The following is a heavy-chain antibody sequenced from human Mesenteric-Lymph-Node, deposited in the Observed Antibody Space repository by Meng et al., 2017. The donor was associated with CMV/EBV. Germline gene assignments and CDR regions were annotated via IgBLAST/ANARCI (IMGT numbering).Heavy chain of an antibody. CDR2: ISGYNGNT. J-gene: IGHJ6*02. CDR1: GYTFTSYG. V-gene: IGHV1-18*01. Sequence: ASVKVSCKASGYTFTSYGISWVRQAPGQGLEWMGWISGYNGNTNYAQKLHGRVTMTTDTSTSTAYMELRSLRSDDTAIYYCARHVGSGVRGAPYNMDVWGQGTTVTVSS. CDR3: ARHVGSGVRGAPYNMDV. D-gene: IGHD3-10*01.